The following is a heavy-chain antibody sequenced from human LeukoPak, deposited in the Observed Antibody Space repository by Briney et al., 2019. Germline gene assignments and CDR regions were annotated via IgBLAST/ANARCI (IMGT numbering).Heavy chain of an antibody. J-gene: IGHJ3*02. Sequence: ASVKVSCKASGYTFTGYYMHWVRQAPGQGLEWMGWFNPNSGGTNYAQKFQGRVTMTRDTSISTAYMELSRLRSDDTAVYYCARGPQYYYDSRGAFDIWGQGTMVTVSS. D-gene: IGHD3-22*01. V-gene: IGHV1-2*02. CDR3: ARGPQYYYDSRGAFDI. CDR2: FNPNSGGT. CDR1: GYTFTGYY.